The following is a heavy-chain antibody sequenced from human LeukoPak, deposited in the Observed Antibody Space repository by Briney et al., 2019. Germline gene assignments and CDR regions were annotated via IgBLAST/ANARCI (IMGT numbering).Heavy chain of an antibody. J-gene: IGHJ6*02. Sequence: GGSLRLSCAASGFTFSSYWMHWVRQAPGKGLVWVSRINSDGSSTSYADSVKGRFTTSRDNAKNTLYLQMNSLRAEDTAVYYCARGSSGWYFAYGMDVWGQGTTVTVSS. CDR3: ARGSSGWYFAYGMDV. D-gene: IGHD6-19*01. CDR2: INSDGSST. CDR1: GFTFSSYW. V-gene: IGHV3-74*01.